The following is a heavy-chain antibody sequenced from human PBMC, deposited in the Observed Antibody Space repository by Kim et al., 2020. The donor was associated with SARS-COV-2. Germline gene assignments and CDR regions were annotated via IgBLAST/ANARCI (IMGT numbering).Heavy chain of an antibody. D-gene: IGHD2-2*01. J-gene: IGHJ3*01. CDR3: ARHCSDTSCYDA. Sequence: SETLSLTCTASGGSITGGDFYWVCIRQPPGKDLEWIRYLHYTGSTYYNPSLKSRTAISLDTSKNQYSLKMRSVTAADTAVYYSARHCSDTSCYDA. CDR1: GGSITGGDFY. V-gene: IGHV4-30-4*01. CDR2: LHYTGST.